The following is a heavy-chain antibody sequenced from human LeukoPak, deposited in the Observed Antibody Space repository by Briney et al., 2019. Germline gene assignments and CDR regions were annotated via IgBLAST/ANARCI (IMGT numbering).Heavy chain of an antibody. D-gene: IGHD1-1*01. Sequence: GGSLRLSCAVSGFTVTSNFMSWVRQAPGKGLERVSVMYDRGDTYYADSVKGRFTVSRDTSKNTLFLQLNNVGAEDTAVYYCAGRRADTCNFCFVYCGQGTLVTVSS. J-gene: IGHJ4*02. CDR1: GFTVTSNF. CDR3: AGRRADTCNFCFVY. V-gene: IGHV3-66*02. CDR2: MYDRGDT.